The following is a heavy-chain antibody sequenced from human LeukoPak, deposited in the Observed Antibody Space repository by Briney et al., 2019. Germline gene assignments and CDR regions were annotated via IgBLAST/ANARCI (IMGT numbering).Heavy chain of an antibody. Sequence: ASVKVSCKASGYSFTSHYMHWVRQAPGQGLEWMGWINPNSGGTNYAQKLQGRVTMTTDTSTSTAYMDLRSLRSDDTAVYYCARTHSSGWYSVGYYYMDVWGKGTTVTVSS. V-gene: IGHV1-2*02. CDR3: ARTHSSGWYSVGYYYMDV. CDR1: GYSFTSHY. D-gene: IGHD6-19*01. CDR2: INPNSGGT. J-gene: IGHJ6*03.